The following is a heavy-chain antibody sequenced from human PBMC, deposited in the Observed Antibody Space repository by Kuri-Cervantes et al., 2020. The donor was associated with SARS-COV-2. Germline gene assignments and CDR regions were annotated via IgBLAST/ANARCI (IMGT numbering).Heavy chain of an antibody. CDR1: GFTFSSYW. J-gene: IGHJ4*02. CDR2: VRGKANNYAT. V-gene: IGHV3-73*01. Sequence: GGSLRLSGAASGFTFSSYWMSWVRQASGKGLEWVGRVRGKANNYATAYAASVKGRFTISRDDSKNMAYLQMHSLKTEDTAVYYCTTLIDYWGQGALVTVSS. CDR3: TTLIDY.